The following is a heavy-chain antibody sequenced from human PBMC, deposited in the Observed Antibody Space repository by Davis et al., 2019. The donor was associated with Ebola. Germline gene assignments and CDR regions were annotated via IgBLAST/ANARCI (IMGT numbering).Heavy chain of an antibody. D-gene: IGHD6-13*01. J-gene: IGHJ6*02. CDR2: INHSGST. Sequence: SETLSLTCNVSGGSISSGDYYWSWIRQPPGKGLEWIGEINHSGSTNYNPSLKSRVTISVDKSKNQFSLKLSSVTAADTAVYYCARGSYSSSWGAGMDVWGQGTTVTVSS. CDR3: ARGSYSSSWGAGMDV. CDR1: GGSISSGDYY. V-gene: IGHV4-39*07.